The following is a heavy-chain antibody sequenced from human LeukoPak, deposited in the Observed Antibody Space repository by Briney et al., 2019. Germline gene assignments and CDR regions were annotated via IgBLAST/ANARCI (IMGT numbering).Heavy chain of an antibody. D-gene: IGHD6-13*01. J-gene: IGHJ4*02. CDR1: GGSISSGDYY. CDR2: IYYSGRT. Sequence: SETLSLTCTVSGGSISSGDYYWSWIRQPPGKGLEWIGYIYYSGRTYNPSLKSRVTISLDTSKNQFSLKLSSVTAADTAVYYCARRIAAAGDFDYWGQGSLVTVSS. V-gene: IGHV4-30-4*01. CDR3: ARRIAAAGDFDY.